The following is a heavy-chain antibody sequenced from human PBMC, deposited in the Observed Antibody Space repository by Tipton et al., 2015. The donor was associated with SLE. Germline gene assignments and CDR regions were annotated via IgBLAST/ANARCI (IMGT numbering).Heavy chain of an antibody. CDR1: GFTFSNAW. D-gene: IGHD3-22*01. Sequence: SLRLSCAASGFTFSNAWMSWVRQAPGKGLEWVGRIKSKTDGGTTDYAAPVKGRFTISRDDSKNTLYLQMNSLRAEDTAVYYCARDQRDNYYDSLRAFDIWGQGTMVTVSS. J-gene: IGHJ3*02. CDR2: IKSKTDGGTT. V-gene: IGHV3-15*05. CDR3: ARDQRDNYYDSLRAFDI.